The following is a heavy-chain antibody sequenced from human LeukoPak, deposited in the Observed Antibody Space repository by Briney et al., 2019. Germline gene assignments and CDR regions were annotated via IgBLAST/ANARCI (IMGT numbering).Heavy chain of an antibody. CDR3: ARRRSGDAFDI. CDR1: GGSISGYY. CDR2: IYSTGTN. V-gene: IGHV4-59*08. J-gene: IGHJ3*02. Sequence: SETLSLTCTVPGGSISGYYWTWIRQSAGKGLEWIGHIYSTGTNNYNPSLRSRVTISVDTSKNQFSLKLSSVTAADTAVYYCARRRSGDAFDIWGQGTMVTVSS.